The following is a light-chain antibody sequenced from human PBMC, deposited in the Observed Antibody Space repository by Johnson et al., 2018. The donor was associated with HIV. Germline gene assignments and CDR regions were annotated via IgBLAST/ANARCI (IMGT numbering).Light chain of an antibody. CDR3: GTWDSSLNAYV. CDR2: DNN. J-gene: IGLJ1*01. V-gene: IGLV1-51*01. Sequence: SVLTQPPSVSAAPGQKVPISCSGSSSNIGNNYVSWYQQLPGTAPKPLIYDNNKRPSGIPDRFSGSKSGTSATLGITGLQTGEEADYYCGTWDSSLNAYVFGAATKVAVL. CDR1: SSNIGNNY.